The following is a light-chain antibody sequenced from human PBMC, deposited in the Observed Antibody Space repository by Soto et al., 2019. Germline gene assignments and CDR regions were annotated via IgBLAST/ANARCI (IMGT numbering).Light chain of an antibody. Sequence: EIVLTQSPGTLSLSPGERATLYCRASQSISDFIAWHQQKPGQAPRLLIYGASNSATGIPDRFSGSGSGTEFTLTISRLEPEDFAVYYCQQYDNSPLIYTFGQGTKLEI. CDR1: QSISDF. CDR3: QQYDNSPLIYT. V-gene: IGKV3-20*01. CDR2: GAS. J-gene: IGKJ2*01.